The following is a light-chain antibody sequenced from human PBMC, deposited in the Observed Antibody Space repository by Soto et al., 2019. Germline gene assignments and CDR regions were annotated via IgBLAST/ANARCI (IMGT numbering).Light chain of an antibody. V-gene: IGKV3-11*01. Sequence: IVFTQCPATLSLSPGARATLFCKTSQSVSSYLAWYQQKPGQAPRLLIYDASNRATGIPARFSGSGSGTDFTLTISSLEPEDFAFYNCQHRRNWIYTWTFGQGTKVDIK. CDR2: DAS. CDR3: QHRRNWIYTWT. J-gene: IGKJ1*01. CDR1: QSVSSY.